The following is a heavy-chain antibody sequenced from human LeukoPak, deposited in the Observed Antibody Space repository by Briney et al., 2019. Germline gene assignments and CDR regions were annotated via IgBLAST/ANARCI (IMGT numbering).Heavy chain of an antibody. CDR3: ARVNTNYYVPVNYGMDV. CDR2: IWYDGGNK. Sequence: PGGSLRFSGAASGFTFNSYGMHWVRQAPGKGLEGVALIWYDGGNKYYADSVKGRFTISRDNSQNTLYLQMNSLRAEDTAVYYCARVNTNYYVPVNYGMDVWGQGTTVTVSS. CDR1: GFTFNSYG. J-gene: IGHJ6*02. D-gene: IGHD3-16*01. V-gene: IGHV3-33*01.